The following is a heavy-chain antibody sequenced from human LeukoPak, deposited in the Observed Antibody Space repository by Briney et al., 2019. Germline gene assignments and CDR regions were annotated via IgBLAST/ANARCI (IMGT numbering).Heavy chain of an antibody. V-gene: IGHV3-21*01. CDR1: GFTFSTYA. CDR2: ISGSGDST. D-gene: IGHD3-22*01. Sequence: GGSLRLSCAASGFTFSTYAVNWVRQAPGKGLEWVSTISGSGDSTYYADSVKGRFTISRDNAKNSLYLQMNSLRAEDTAVYYCARDPYDSSGYYLRSYFDYWGQGTLVTVSS. CDR3: ARDPYDSSGYYLRSYFDY. J-gene: IGHJ4*02.